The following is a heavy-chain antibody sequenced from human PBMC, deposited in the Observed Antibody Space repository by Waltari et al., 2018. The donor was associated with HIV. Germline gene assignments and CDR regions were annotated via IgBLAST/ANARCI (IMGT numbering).Heavy chain of an antibody. CDR1: GFTIISHY. D-gene: IGHD1-26*01. CDR3: ARDPRSSGYYGMDV. V-gene: IGHV3-53*01. CDR2: IYSGGSR. J-gene: IGHJ6*02. Sequence: EVQLVASGGGLIEPGGSLRVSCAASGFTIISHYMSWVRQAPGKGLEWVSVIYSGGSRYYADSVKGRFIISRDNSKNTVSLHMNSLRVEDTAVYYCARDPRSSGYYGMDVWGQGIKVTVSS.